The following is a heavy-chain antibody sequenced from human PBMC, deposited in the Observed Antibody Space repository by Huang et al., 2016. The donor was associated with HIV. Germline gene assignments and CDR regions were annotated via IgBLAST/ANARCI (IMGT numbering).Heavy chain of an antibody. V-gene: IGHV1-2*02. CDR1: GYTFTDSN. D-gene: IGHD6-6*01. CDR3: ARDWSFGSSTSPAD. J-gene: IGHJ4*02. CDR2: INPKRGGP. Sequence: QVQLVQSGAEVKNPGASVRVSCKASGYTFTDSNIHWVRQAPGQGLEWMGGINPKRGGPIYAQRFQGRITMTRDTTFSTGHMDRRRIQSDDSAVYFCARDWSFGSSTSPADWGQGTLVTVSS.